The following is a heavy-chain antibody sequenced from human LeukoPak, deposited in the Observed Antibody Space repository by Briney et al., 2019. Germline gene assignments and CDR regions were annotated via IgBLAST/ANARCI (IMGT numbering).Heavy chain of an antibody. Sequence: GSLRLSCLASGFSFNSYTMNWVREAPGKGLEWVSTISPVSSYTWYAESVKGRFTISRDNPKNSLYLQMDSLRAEDTAVYYCVRDVSRRVGMDVWGQGTTVTVSS. CDR3: VRDVSRRVGMDV. D-gene: IGHD5/OR15-5a*01. CDR1: GFSFNSYT. V-gene: IGHV3-21*01. J-gene: IGHJ6*02. CDR2: ISPVSSYT.